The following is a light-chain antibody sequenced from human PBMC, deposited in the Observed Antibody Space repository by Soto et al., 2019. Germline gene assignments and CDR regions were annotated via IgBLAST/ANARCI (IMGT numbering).Light chain of an antibody. V-gene: IGKV1-39*01. CDR3: QQSYSTPWT. Sequence: DIPMTQSPSSLSASVGDRVTITCRASQSISSYLNWYQQKPGKAPKLLIYAPSSLQSGVPSRFSGSGSGTDFTLTISSLQPEDFATYYCQQSYSTPWTFGLGTKVEIK. J-gene: IGKJ1*01. CDR1: QSISSY. CDR2: APS.